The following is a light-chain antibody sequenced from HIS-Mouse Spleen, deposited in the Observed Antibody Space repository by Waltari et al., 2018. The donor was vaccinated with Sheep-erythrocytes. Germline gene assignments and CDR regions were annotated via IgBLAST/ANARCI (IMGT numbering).Light chain of an antibody. CDR2: EGS. V-gene: IGLV2-23*01. CDR3: CSYAGSNTPWV. Sequence: QSALTQPASVAGSPGQSITLSCTGTSSDVGSYNLFSWFQQHPGKAPKLMIYEGSKRPSGVSNRFSGSKSGNTASLTISGLQAEDEADYYCCSYAGSNTPWVFGGGTKLTVL. CDR1: SSDVGSYNL. J-gene: IGLJ3*02.